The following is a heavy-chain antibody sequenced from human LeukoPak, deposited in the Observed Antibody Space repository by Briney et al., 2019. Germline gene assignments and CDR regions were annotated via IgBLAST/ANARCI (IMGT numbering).Heavy chain of an antibody. V-gene: IGHV1-46*01. CDR2: INPSGGST. CDR1: GYTFTSYY. CDR3: ARSGGRLTYYDFWSGYLGVDWFDP. J-gene: IGHJ5*02. D-gene: IGHD3-3*01. Sequence: ASVKVSCKASGYTFTSYYMHWVRQAPGQGLEWMGIINPSGGSTSYAQKFRGRVTMTRDTSISTAYMELSRLRSDDTAVYYCARSGGRLTYYDFWSGYLGVDWFDPWGQGTLVTVSP.